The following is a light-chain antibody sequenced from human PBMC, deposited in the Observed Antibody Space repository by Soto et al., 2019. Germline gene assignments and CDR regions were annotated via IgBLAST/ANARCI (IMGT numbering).Light chain of an antibody. CDR1: RSDVGGYDL. J-gene: IGLJ3*02. CDR3: FSYAGDVTWV. CDR2: EGG. V-gene: IGLV2-23*01. Sequence: QSALTQPASVSGSPGQSITISCTGTRSDVGGYDLVSWYQQHPGKAPKLMIYEGGKRPSGVSNRFSGSKSGNTASLTISGLQAEDEADYYCFSYAGDVTWVFGGGTKVTVL.